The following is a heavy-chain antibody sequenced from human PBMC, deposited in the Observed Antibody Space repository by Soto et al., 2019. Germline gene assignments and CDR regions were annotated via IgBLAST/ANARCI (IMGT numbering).Heavy chain of an antibody. D-gene: IGHD5-18*01. V-gene: IGHV1-18*01. CDR2: ISANNGNT. CDR1: GYTFTSYS. J-gene: IGHJ4*02. CDR3: ANFVHGLYNYGHFPLRY. Sequence: QVQLVQSGAEVKKPGASVKVSCKASGYTFTSYSISWVRHAPGQGLEWMGWISANNGNTNYAQKFQGRVTMTTDTSTSTAYMELRSLRSDDTAVYYCANFVHGLYNYGHFPLRYWGQGTLVTVSS.